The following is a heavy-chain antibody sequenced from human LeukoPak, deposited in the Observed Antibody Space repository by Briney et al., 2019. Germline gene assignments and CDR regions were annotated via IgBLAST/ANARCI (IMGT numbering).Heavy chain of an antibody. V-gene: IGHV1-18*01. Sequence: ASVKVSCKASGYTFTSYGISWVRQAPGQGLEWMGWISAYNGNTNYAQKLQGRVTITADESTSTAYMELSSLRSEDTAVYYCARGKPDDILTGYPLDYWGQGTLVTVSS. CDR3: ARGKPDDILTGYPLDY. CDR2: ISAYNGNT. J-gene: IGHJ4*02. CDR1: GYTFTSYG. D-gene: IGHD3-9*01.